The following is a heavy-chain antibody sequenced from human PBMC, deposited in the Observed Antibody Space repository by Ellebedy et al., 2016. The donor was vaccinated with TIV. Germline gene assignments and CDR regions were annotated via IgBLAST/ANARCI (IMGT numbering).Heavy chain of an antibody. V-gene: IGHV3-74*01. J-gene: IGHJ5*02. D-gene: IGHD3-3*01. CDR1: GFTFSSYW. Sequence: ETLSLTCAASGFTFSSYWMHWVRQAPGKGLVWVSRINSDGSSTSYADSVRGRFTISRDNTKNSLFLQMNTVGGEDTAVYYCSTVEWYRSESWGQGTLVTVSS. CDR2: INSDGSST. CDR3: STVEWYRSES.